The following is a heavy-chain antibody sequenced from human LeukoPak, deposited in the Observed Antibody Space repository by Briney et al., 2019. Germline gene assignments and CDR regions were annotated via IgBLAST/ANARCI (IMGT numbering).Heavy chain of an antibody. CDR1: GFTFGDYA. CDR2: ISSSGSTI. CDR3: ARAASVVVTDPFDY. D-gene: IGHD2-21*02. V-gene: IGHV3-11*01. J-gene: IGHJ4*02. Sequence: AGGSLRLSCTASGFTFGDYAMSWVRQAPGKGLEWVSYISSSGSTIYYADSVKGRFTISRDNAKNSLYLQMNSLRAEDTAVYYCARAASVVVTDPFDYWGQGTLVTVSS.